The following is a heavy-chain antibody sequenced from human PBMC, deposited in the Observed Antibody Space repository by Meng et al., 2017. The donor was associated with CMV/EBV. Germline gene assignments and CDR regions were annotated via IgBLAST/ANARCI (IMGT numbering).Heavy chain of an antibody. CDR3: AKNLKYYYDSSGHDPSAW. Sequence: FSSNGRRWVRQAPGEGMEWVSAISGRGDVTYYRESVKGRLTIYRDKSKNTLYMQMNSLRAEDTAVYYCAKNLKYYYDSSGHDPSAWWGQGTLVTVSS. V-gene: IGHV3-23*01. J-gene: IGHJ4*02. D-gene: IGHD3-22*01. CDR1: FSSNG. CDR2: ISGRGDVT.